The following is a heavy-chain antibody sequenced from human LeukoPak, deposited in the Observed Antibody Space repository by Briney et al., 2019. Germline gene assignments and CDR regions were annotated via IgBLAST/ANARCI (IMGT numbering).Heavy chain of an antibody. CDR2: ISGSGGST. D-gene: IGHD6-19*01. V-gene: IGHV3-23*01. CDR3: AKDLAYSSGWYPYFDY. J-gene: IGHJ4*02. Sequence: PGGSLRLSCAASGFTFSSYAMSWVRQAPGKGLEWVSAISGSGGSTYYADSVKGQFTISRDNSKNTLYLQMNSLRAEDTAVYYCAKDLAYSSGWYPYFDYWGQGTLVTVSS. CDR1: GFTFSSYA.